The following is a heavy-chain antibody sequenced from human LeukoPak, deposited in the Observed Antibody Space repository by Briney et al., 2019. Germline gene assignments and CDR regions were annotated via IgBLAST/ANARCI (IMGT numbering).Heavy chain of an antibody. CDR3: ASSSSSWHFFDY. V-gene: IGHV4-34*01. Sequence: SETLSLTCAVYGGSFSGYYWSWIRQPPGKGLEWIGEINHSGSTNYNPSLKSRVTISVDTSKNQFSLKLSSVTAADTAVYYCASSSSSWHFFDYWGQGTLVTVSS. D-gene: IGHD6-13*01. J-gene: IGHJ4*02. CDR2: INHSGST. CDR1: GGSFSGYY.